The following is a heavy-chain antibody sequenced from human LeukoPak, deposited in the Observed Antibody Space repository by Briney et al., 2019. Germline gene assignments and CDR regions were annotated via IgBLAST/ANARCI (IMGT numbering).Heavy chain of an antibody. CDR3: ARLLLVRGENPDAFDI. J-gene: IGHJ3*02. D-gene: IGHD3-10*01. Sequence: ASVKVSCKASGYTFTSYGISWVRQAPGQGLEWMGWISAYNGNTNYAQKLQGRVTMTTDTSTSTAYMELRSLRSDDTAVYYCARLLLVRGENPDAFDIWGQGTMVTVSS. V-gene: IGHV1-18*01. CDR2: ISAYNGNT. CDR1: GYTFTSYG.